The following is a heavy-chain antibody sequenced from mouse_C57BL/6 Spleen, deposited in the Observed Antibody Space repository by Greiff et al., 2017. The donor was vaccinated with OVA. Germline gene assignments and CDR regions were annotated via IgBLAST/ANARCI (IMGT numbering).Heavy chain of an antibody. D-gene: IGHD2-5*01. Sequence: VQLQQSGPELVKPGASVKIPCKASGYTFTDYNMDWVKQSHGESLEWIGDINPNNGGTIYNQKFKGKATLTVDKSSSTAYMELRSLTSEDTAVYYCARPLYSNYWYCDVWGTGTTVTVSS. CDR3: ARPLYSNYWYCDV. J-gene: IGHJ1*03. V-gene: IGHV1-18*01. CDR1: GYTFTDYN. CDR2: INPNNGGT.